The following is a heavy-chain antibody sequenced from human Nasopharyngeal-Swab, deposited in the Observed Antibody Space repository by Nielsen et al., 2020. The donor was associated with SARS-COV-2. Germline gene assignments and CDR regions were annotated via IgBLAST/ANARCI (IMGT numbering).Heavy chain of an antibody. J-gene: IGHJ4*02. D-gene: IGHD3-3*01. Sequence: SLKISCEASGFTFDDYAMHWVRQAPGKGLEWVSGISWDGLTIGYADSVKGRFTISRDNAKNSLYLQMNSLRVEDMAFYYCAKATNARYDFWSGSFDYWGQGTLVTVSS. V-gene: IGHV3-9*03. CDR1: GFTFDDYA. CDR2: ISWDGLTI. CDR3: AKATNARYDFWSGSFDY.